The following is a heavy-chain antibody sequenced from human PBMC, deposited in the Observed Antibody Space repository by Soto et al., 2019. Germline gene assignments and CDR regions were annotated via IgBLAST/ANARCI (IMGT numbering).Heavy chain of an antibody. CDR3: AGDANYAYVSYYFAY. D-gene: IGHD4-4*01. CDR2: INPNSGGT. J-gene: IGHJ4*02. Sequence: QVQLVQSGAEVKMPGASVKVSCKASGYTFTAYQIHWVRQAPGQGPEWMGWINPNSGGTNYAQKFQGRVTLTRDTSSNTAYMELSRLISDDTAVYYCAGDANYAYVSYYFAYWGQGTLVTVSS. CDR1: GYTFTAYQ. V-gene: IGHV1-2*02.